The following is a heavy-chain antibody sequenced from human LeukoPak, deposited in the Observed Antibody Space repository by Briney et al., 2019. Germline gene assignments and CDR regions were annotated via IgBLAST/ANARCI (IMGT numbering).Heavy chain of an antibody. CDR2: IIPIFVIA. J-gene: IGHJ5*02. D-gene: IGHD3-22*01. V-gene: IGHV1-69*05. CDR3: ARSYDSSGYDLES. CDR1: GGTFSSYA. Sequence: ASVKVSCKASGGTFSSYAFSWVRQAPGQGLEWMGGIIPIFVIANYAQKFQGRVTITTDESTSTAYMELSSLRSEDTAVYYCARSYDSSGYDLESWGQGTLVTVSS.